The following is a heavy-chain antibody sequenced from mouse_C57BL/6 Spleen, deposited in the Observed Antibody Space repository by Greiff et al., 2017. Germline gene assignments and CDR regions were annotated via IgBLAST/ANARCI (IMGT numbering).Heavy chain of an antibody. Sequence: QVQLQQPGAELVKPGASVKMSCKASGYTFTSYWITWVKQRPGQGLEWIGDIYPGSGSTIYNEKFKSKATLTVDTSSSTAYMQLSSLPSEDSAVYYFASSGVYVFAYWGQGTLVTVSA. D-gene: IGHD3-1*01. CDR2: IYPGSGST. V-gene: IGHV1-55*01. CDR3: ASSGVYVFAY. CDR1: GYTFTSYW. J-gene: IGHJ3*01.